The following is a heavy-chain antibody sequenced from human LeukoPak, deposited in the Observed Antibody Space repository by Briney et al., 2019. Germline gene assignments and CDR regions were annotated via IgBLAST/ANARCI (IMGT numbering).Heavy chain of an antibody. CDR2: INPNSGGT. CDR1: GYTFTGYY. J-gene: IGHJ5*02. CDR3: ARTMVRGVIEKDNWFDP. V-gene: IGHV1-2*04. D-gene: IGHD3-10*01. Sequence: ASVKVSCKASGYTFTGYYMHWVRQAPGQGLEWMGWINPNSGGTNYAQKFQGWVTMTRDTSISTAYMELSRLRSDDTAVYYCARTMVRGVIEKDNWFDPWGQGTLVTVSS.